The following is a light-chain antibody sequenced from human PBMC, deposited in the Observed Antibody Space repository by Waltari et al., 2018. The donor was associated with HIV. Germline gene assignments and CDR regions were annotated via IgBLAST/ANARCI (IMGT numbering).Light chain of an antibody. CDR2: SNN. CDR1: SSNIGGNT. CDR3: ATWDYSLNGWV. J-gene: IGLJ3*02. V-gene: IGLV1-44*01. Sequence: QSVLTQPPSASGTPGQRVTISCSGSSSNIGGNTVSWYQQLPGTAPKLLIYSNNQRPSGVPDRFSGSRSGTSASLAISGLQSEDETDYYCATWDYSLNGWVFGGGTKLTVL.